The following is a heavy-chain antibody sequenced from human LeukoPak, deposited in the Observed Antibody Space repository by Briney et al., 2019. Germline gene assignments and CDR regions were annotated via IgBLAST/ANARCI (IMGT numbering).Heavy chain of an antibody. J-gene: IGHJ4*02. CDR3: ARSQTYGDHPPFDY. V-gene: IGHV7-4-1*02. CDR2: INTNTGNP. Sequence: ASVKVSCKASGYSFTGSAMNWVRQAPGQGLEWMGWINTNTGNPTYAQGFTGRFVFSLDTSVSTAYIQISSLKTEDTAVYFCARSQTYGDHPPFDYWGQGTLVTVSS. D-gene: IGHD4-17*01. CDR1: GYSFTGSA.